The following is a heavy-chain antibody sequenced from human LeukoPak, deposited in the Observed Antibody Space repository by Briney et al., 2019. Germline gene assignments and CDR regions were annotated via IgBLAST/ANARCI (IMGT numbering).Heavy chain of an antibody. Sequence: SETLSLTCTVSGVSISSIHSYWGWIRQTPGKGLEWIGSIYYTRSIYYNPSLSSRVTISVDTSRNQFSLRLTSMTAADTAMHYCARPLAAHNALFDFWGQGTLVTVSS. CDR3: ARPLAAHNALFDF. CDR1: GVSISSIHSY. D-gene: IGHD2-15*01. V-gene: IGHV4-39*01. J-gene: IGHJ4*02. CDR2: IYYTRSI.